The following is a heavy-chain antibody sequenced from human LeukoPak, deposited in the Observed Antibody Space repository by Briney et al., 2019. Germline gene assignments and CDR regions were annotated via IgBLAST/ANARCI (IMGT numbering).Heavy chain of an antibody. CDR3: ARRLTQYDCFDP. J-gene: IGHJ5*02. V-gene: IGHV6-1*01. D-gene: IGHD2-2*01. CDR1: GDSVSSNSAA. Sequence: SQTLSLTCAISGDSVSSNSAAWNWIRQSPSRGLEWLGRTYYRSEWYKDYAGSVKSRITINSDTSKNQFSLQLNSVTPEDTAVYYCARRLTQYDCFDPWGQGILVTVSS. CDR2: TYYRSEWYK.